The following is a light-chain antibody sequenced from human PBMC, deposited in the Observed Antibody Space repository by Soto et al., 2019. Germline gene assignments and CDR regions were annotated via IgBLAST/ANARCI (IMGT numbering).Light chain of an antibody. Sequence: EIVMTQSPATLSVSPGERATLSCRASQSVSSNLAWYQQKPGQAPRLLIYGASTRATGIPARLRGSGSGTEFTLTISSLQSEDFAVYYCQQYNDWPRTVGQRTKVEIK. V-gene: IGKV3-15*01. CDR1: QSVSSN. CDR3: QQYNDWPRT. CDR2: GAS. J-gene: IGKJ1*01.